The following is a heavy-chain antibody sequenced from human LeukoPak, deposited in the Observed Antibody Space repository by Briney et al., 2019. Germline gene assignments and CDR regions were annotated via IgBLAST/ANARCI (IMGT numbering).Heavy chain of an antibody. V-gene: IGHV4-39*07. J-gene: IGHJ5*02. D-gene: IGHD2-21*02. CDR3: ARDKIVVVTAFNWFDP. CDR2: IYYSGST. Sequence: PSETLSLTCTVSGGSISSSSYYWGWIRQPPGKGLEWIGSIYYSGSTYYNPSLKSRVTISVDTSKNQFSLKLSSVTAADTAVYYCARDKIVVVTAFNWFDPWGQGTLVTVSS. CDR1: GGSISSSSYY.